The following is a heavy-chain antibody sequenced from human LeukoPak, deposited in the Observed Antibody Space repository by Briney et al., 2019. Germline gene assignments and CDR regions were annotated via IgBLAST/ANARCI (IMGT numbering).Heavy chain of an antibody. CDR2: IISNGGGT. J-gene: IGHJ4*02. CDR1: GFTFSSYA. CDR3: VKRNDDSGTYRTPFDH. Sequence: PGGSLRLSCSASGFTFSSYAMHWVRLAPGKGLEYVSSIISNGGGTYYADSVKGRFTISRDNSKNTLFLQMSSLRAEDTAVYYCVKRNDDSGTYRTPFDHWGQGTLVTVSS. D-gene: IGHD1-26*01. V-gene: IGHV3-64D*09.